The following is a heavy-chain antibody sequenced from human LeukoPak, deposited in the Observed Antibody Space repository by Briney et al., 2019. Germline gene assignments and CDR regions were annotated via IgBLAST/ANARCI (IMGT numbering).Heavy chain of an antibody. Sequence: GRSLRLSCAASGFTFSNYAMNWLCQSPGKGLQWVAAISTDGSDKNYADSVKGRFTISRDNSKNTLYLEMNSLRIDDTAVYYCARDFGYWSQGTQVIVSS. CDR3: ARDFGY. CDR1: GFTFSNYA. J-gene: IGHJ4*02. V-gene: IGHV3-30*04. CDR2: ISTDGSDK.